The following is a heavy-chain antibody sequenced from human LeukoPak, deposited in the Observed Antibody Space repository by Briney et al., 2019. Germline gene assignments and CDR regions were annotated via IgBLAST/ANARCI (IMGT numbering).Heavy chain of an antibody. V-gene: IGHV3-30*04. J-gene: IGHJ6*02. CDR3: ARKVRGVNYYYGMDV. CDR1: GLTFSSYA. D-gene: IGHD3-10*01. CDR2: ISYDGSNK. Sequence: GGSLRLSCAASGLTFSSYAMHWVRQAPGKGLEWVAVISYDGSNKYYADSVKGRFTISRDNSKNTLYLQMNSLRAEDTAVYYCARKVRGVNYYYGMDVWGQGTTVTVSS.